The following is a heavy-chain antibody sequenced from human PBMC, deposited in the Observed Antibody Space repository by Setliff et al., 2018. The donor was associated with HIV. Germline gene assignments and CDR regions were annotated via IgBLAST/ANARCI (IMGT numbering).Heavy chain of an antibody. Sequence: GESLKISCAASGFTFSSYSMNWVRQAPGKGLEWVSYISSSSSTIYYADSVKGRFTISRDNAKNSLYLQMNSLRAEDTAVYYCARGSKYYFDYWGQGTLVTVSS. CDR3: ARGSKYYFDY. J-gene: IGHJ4*02. CDR2: ISSSSSTI. V-gene: IGHV3-48*01. CDR1: GFTFSSYS.